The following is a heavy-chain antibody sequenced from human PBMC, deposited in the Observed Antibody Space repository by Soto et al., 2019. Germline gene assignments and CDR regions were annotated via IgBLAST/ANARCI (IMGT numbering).Heavy chain of an antibody. CDR3: ARALGVATINYFDY. D-gene: IGHD5-12*01. CDR1: GGSISSGCYY. V-gene: IGHV4-31*03. CDR2: IYYSGST. J-gene: IGHJ4*02. Sequence: QVQLQESGPGLVKPSQTLSLTCTFSGGSISSGCYYCSWIRQHPWKCLEWIGYIYYSGSTYYNPSLKSRVTISVATSKTQCSLKLSSVTAADTAVYYCARALGVATINYFDYWGQGTLVTVSS.